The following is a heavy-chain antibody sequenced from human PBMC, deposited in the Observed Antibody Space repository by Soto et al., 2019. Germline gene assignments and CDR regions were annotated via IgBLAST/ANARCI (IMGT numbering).Heavy chain of an antibody. CDR1: GDTFSSYA. CDR2: IIPIFGTA. D-gene: IGHD3-22*01. Sequence: QVQLVQSGAEVKKPGSSVKVSCKASGDTFSSYAISWVRQAPGQGLEWMGGIIPIFGTANYAQKFQGRVTITADESTSTAYMELSSLRSEDTAVYYCARDRWETYYYDSSGYHDFDYWGQGTLVTVSS. CDR3: ARDRWETYYYDSSGYHDFDY. J-gene: IGHJ4*02. V-gene: IGHV1-69*01.